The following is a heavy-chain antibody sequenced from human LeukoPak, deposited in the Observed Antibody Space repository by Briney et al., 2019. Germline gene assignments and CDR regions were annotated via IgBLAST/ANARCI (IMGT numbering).Heavy chain of an antibody. V-gene: IGHV3-9*01. D-gene: IGHD5-12*01. CDR3: AKDRGYSGYDNFDY. CDR1: GFTLDEYA. J-gene: IGHJ4*02. CDR2: ISWNSGRI. Sequence: GGSLRLSCAASGFTLDEYAMHWVRQAPGKGLEWVSGISWNSGRIGYADSVKGRFTISRDNAKNSLYLQMNSLRAEDTALYYCAKDRGYSGYDNFDYWGQGTLVTVSS.